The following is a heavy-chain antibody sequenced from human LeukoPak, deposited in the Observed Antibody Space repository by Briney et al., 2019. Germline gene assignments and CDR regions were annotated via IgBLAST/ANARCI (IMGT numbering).Heavy chain of an antibody. CDR3: ARVLPYSSGWGVDY. D-gene: IGHD6-19*01. Sequence: SETLSLTCTVSGGSIRSYYWSWTRQPPGKGLEWIGYIYYTGSTNYNPSLKSRVTISVETFKNQFSLNLISVTAADTAVYYCARVLPYSSGWGVDYWGQGALVTVSS. J-gene: IGHJ4*02. CDR2: IYYTGST. CDR1: GGSIRSYY. V-gene: IGHV4-59*01.